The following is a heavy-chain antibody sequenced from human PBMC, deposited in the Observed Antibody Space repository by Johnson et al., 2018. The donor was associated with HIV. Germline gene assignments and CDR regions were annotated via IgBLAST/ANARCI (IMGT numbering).Heavy chain of an antibody. CDR3: AKGFGASSGAFDI. CDR2: ISDSGGST. V-gene: IGHV3-23*04. J-gene: IGHJ3*02. Sequence: VQLVESGGGLVQPGGSLRLSCAASGFTFSSYAMSWVRQAPGKGLEWVSAISDSGGSTYYAASVKGRFTISRDNSKNTLYLQMNSLRAEDTAVYYCAKGFGASSGAFDIWGQGTMVTVSS. CDR1: GFTFSSYA. D-gene: IGHD1-26*01.